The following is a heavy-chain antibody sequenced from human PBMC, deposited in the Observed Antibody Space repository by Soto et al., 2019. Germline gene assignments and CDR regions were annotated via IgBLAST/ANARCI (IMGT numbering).Heavy chain of an antibody. CDR2: IIPLLGST. CDR3: AMSAGPYFYYVIDV. J-gene: IGHJ6*02. CDR1: GGPFSSQA. Sequence: QVQVEQSGAEVKKPGSSLKVSCKTSGGPFSSQAFNWVRQARGHGLEWMGGIIPLLGSTTYAQKFQDRVTFTADESTSTVYMELRSLRSEDTATYFCAMSAGPYFYYVIDVWGRGTTVTVSS. V-gene: IGHV1-69*01. D-gene: IGHD6-13*01.